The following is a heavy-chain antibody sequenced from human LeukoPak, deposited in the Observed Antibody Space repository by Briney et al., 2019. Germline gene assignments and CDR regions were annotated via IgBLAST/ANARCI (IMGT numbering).Heavy chain of an antibody. CDR2: IYPGDSDT. J-gene: IGHJ6*04. V-gene: IGHV5-51*03. CDR3: ARSRGYRGYGMNV. CDR1: GYSFTSYW. D-gene: IGHD6-25*01. Sequence: GESLKISCTGSGYSFTSYWIGWVRQMPGKGLEWMGIIYPGDSDTRYSPSFQGQVTISADKSISTAYLQWSSLKASDTAMYYCARSRGYRGYGMNVWGKGTTVTVSS.